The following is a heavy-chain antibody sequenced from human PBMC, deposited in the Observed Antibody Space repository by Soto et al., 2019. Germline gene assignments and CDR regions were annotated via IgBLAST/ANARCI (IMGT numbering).Heavy chain of an antibody. D-gene: IGHD3-22*01. CDR1: GFTFSSYG. V-gene: IGHV3-30*18. Sequence: GGSLRLSCAASGFTFSSYGMHWVRQAPGKGLEWVAVISYDGSNKYYADSVKGRFTISRDNSKNTLYLQMNSLRAEDTAVYYCAKDRNFYYYDSSGYLNYWGQGTLVTVSS. CDR2: ISYDGSNK. J-gene: IGHJ4*02. CDR3: AKDRNFYYYDSSGYLNY.